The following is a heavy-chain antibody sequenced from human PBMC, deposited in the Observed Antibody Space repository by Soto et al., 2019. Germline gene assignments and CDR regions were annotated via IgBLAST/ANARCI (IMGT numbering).Heavy chain of an antibody. J-gene: IGHJ4*02. CDR1: GGSFNGCY. CDR2: INHRGGT. D-gene: IGHD3-16*01. Sequence: PSETLSLTCAVYGGSFNGCYWTWFRQPPGKGLEWIGDINHRGGTNYNPSLKSRVTISVDTSKNQFSLKLSSVTAADTAVYYCARGRFFGDNWGQGTLVTVSS. CDR3: ARGRFFGDN. V-gene: IGHV4-34*01.